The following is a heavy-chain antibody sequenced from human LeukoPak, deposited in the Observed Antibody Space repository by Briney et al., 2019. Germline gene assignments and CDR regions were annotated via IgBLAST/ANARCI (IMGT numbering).Heavy chain of an antibody. CDR1: GGSISSYY. Sequence: SETPSLTCTVSGGSISSYYWSWIRQPPGKGLEWIGYIYYSGSTNYNPSLKSRVTISVDTSKNQFSLKLSSVTAADTAVYYCARGIIAAAGFDYWGQGTLVTVSS. CDR3: ARGIIAAAGFDY. CDR2: IYYSGST. J-gene: IGHJ4*02. D-gene: IGHD6-13*01. V-gene: IGHV4-59*01.